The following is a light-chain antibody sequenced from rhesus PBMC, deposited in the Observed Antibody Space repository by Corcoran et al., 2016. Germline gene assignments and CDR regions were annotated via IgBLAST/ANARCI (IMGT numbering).Light chain of an antibody. CDR1: QGISNW. CDR3: QQHNSNPPT. Sequence: DIQMTQSPSSLSASVGDRVTITCQASQGISNWLAWYQQKPGKAPKLLIYAASSLQSGVPSRFSGSESGTEFTLTISSLQPEDFATYYFQQHNSNPPTFGQGTKVEIK. CDR2: AAS. V-gene: IGKV1-33*02. J-gene: IGKJ1*01.